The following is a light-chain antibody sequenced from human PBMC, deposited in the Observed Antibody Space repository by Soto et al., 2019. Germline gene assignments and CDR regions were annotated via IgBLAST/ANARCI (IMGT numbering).Light chain of an antibody. V-gene: IGKV1-5*01. CDR3: QQYESFPVT. Sequence: IQLTQCPSTLSASAGDTVTIPCLTRHRMXGWVAWPQQKPGKAPKIRXYDVSALKSGVPPRFSGSGSGTEFTLTISSLQPEYFANYYCQQYESFPVTFGQGTKVDIK. J-gene: IGKJ1*01. CDR1: HRMXGW. CDR2: DVS.